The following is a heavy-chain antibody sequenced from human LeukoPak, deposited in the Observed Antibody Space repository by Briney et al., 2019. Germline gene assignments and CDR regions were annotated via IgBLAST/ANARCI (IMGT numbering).Heavy chain of an antibody. V-gene: IGHV3-30-3*01. Sequence: GGSLRLSCAASGFTFSSYAMHWVRQAPGKGLEWVAVISYDGSNKYYADSVRGRFTISRDNSKNTLYLQMNSLRAEDTAVYYCARTIFGVDYYYYGMDVWGQGTTVTVSS. D-gene: IGHD3-3*01. CDR2: ISYDGSNK. CDR3: ARTIFGVDYYYYGMDV. CDR1: GFTFSSYA. J-gene: IGHJ6*02.